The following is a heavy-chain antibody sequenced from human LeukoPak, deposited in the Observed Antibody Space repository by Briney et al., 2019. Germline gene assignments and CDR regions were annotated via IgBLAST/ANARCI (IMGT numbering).Heavy chain of an antibody. Sequence: ASVKVSCTASGYTFTGYYMHWVRQAPGQGLEWMGWINPNSGGTNYAQKFQGRVTMTRDTSISTAYMELSRLRSDDTAVYYCAICFGYYYDSSGYYHDAFDIWGQGTMVTVSS. J-gene: IGHJ3*02. D-gene: IGHD3-22*01. CDR1: GYTFTGYY. CDR2: INPNSGGT. V-gene: IGHV1-2*02. CDR3: AICFGYYYDSSGYYHDAFDI.